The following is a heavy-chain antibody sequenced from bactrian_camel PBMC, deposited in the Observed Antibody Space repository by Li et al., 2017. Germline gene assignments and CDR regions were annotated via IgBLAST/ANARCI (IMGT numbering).Heavy chain of an antibody. CDR2: ISTHNGFT. CDR3: AIGLHLEVMGSWAVIVACMKT. J-gene: IGHJ4*01. Sequence: HVQLVESGGDSVQAGGSLRLSCTASEYSVGRYRMAWFRQIPGKEREGIAAISTHNGFTYYADSVKDRFTISRDTAKNMLYLDMHSLKPEDTATYYCAIGLHLEVMGSWAVIVACMKTGARAPRSPSPQ. CDR1: EYSVGRYR. D-gene: IGHD1*01. V-gene: IGHV3S1*01.